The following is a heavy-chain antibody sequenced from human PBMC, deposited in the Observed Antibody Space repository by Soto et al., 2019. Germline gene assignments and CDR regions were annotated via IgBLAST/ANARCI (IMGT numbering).Heavy chain of an antibody. CDR2: IIPLSGAT. V-gene: IGHV1-69*13. CDR3: ARDVGATTLAHYYGLDV. J-gene: IGHJ6*02. Sequence: AVKVSCKASGGTFGRDAISWVRQAPGQGLEWVGGIIPLSGATDYAQKFQGRVTIIADESTSTAYLELSSLRSEDTAIYYCARDVGATTLAHYYGLDVWGQGTMVTVSS. CDR1: GGTFGRDA. D-gene: IGHD2-15*01.